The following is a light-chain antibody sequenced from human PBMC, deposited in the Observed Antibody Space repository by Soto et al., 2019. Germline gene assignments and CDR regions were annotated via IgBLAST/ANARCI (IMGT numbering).Light chain of an antibody. CDR2: MGS. CDR1: QSLQYSNGYNY. V-gene: IGKV2-28*01. J-gene: IGKJ4*01. CDR3: MQALHPPLT. Sequence: DIVMTQSPLSLPVTPGEPASISCRSSQSLQYSNGYNYLDWYLQKPGQSPQLLIYMGSNRASGVPDRLSGSESGTDFTLKISSVEAEDAGVYYCMQALHPPLTLGGGTKVEIK.